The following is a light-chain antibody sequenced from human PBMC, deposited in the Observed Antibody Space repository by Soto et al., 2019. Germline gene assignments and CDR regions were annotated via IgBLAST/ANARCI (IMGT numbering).Light chain of an antibody. V-gene: IGKV1-5*01. J-gene: IGKJ1*01. Sequence: DIQMAQSPSTLSASVGDRVTITCRASQSISDWLAWYQQKPGKAPELLIFDASNLKSGVSSRLSGSGSGTEFTLTISRLQPDDVATYYCLQYSSHSWTFGQGTKVDIK. CDR1: QSISDW. CDR3: LQYSSHSWT. CDR2: DAS.